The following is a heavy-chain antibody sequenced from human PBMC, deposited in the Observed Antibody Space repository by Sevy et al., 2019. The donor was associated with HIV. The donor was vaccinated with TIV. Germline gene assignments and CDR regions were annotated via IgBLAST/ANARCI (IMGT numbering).Heavy chain of an antibody. CDR3: AREISLHCSSTSCYEDY. D-gene: IGHD2-2*01. CDR1: GFTFSSYW. J-gene: IGHJ4*02. CDR2: IKQVGSEK. V-gene: IGHV3-7*01. Sequence: GGSLRLSCAASGFTFSSYWMSWVRQAPGKGLEWVANIKQVGSEKYYVDSVKGRFTISRDNAKNSLYLQMNSLRAEDTAVYYCAREISLHCSSTSCYEDYWGQGTLVTVSS.